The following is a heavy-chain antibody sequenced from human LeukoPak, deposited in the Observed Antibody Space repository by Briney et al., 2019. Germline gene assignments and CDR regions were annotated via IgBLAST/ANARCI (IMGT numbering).Heavy chain of an antibody. V-gene: IGHV3-23*01. D-gene: IGHD6-19*01. CDR2: ISGSGGST. Sequence: PGGSLRLSCAASGFTFSTYGMNWVRQAPGKGLEWVSAISGSGGSTYYADSVKGRFTISRDNSKNTLYLQMNSLRAEDTAVYYCAKEVGSSGWFPFDYWGQGTLVTVSS. J-gene: IGHJ4*02. CDR3: AKEVGSSGWFPFDY. CDR1: GFTFSTYG.